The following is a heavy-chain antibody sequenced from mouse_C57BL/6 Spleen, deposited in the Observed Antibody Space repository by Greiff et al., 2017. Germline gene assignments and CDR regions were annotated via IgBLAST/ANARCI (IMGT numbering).Heavy chain of an antibody. J-gene: IGHJ2*01. CDR3: ARSYDYYGSSYSFDY. Sequence: QVQLQQSGAELVRPGASVKLSCKASGYTFTAYYINWVKQRPGQGLEWIARIYPGSGNTYYNEKFKGKATLTAEKSSSTAYMQLSSLTSEDSAVYFCARSYDYYGSSYSFDYWGQGTTLTVSS. CDR2: IYPGSGNT. CDR1: GYTFTAYY. V-gene: IGHV1-76*01. D-gene: IGHD1-1*01.